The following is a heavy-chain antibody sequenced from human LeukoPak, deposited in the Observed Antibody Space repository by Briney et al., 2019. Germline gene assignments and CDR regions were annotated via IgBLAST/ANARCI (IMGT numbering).Heavy chain of an antibody. J-gene: IGHJ4*02. CDR2: VSSSGDTP. CDR1: GFTFSNYA. V-gene: IGHV3-23*01. Sequence: PGGPLRLSCAASGFTFSNYAMTWVRQVPGKGLEWVSGVSSSGDTPYYADSVKGRFTISRDNSKNTLYLQMNSLRGEDTAIYYCVSWGHSWKYVMDYWGQGTLVTVS. CDR3: VSWGHSWKYVMDY. D-gene: IGHD1-20*01.